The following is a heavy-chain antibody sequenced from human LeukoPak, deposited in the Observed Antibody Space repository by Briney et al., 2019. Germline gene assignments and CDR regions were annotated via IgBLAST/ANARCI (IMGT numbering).Heavy chain of an antibody. V-gene: IGHV1-69*13. CDR2: IIPIFGTA. Sequence: ASVKVSCKASGGTFSSYAISWVRQAPGQVLERMGGIIPIFGTANYAQKFQGRVTITADESTSTAYMELSSLRSEDTAVYYCARSLWVARPIGARLFDYWGQGTLVTVSS. CDR1: GGTFSSYA. J-gene: IGHJ4*02. D-gene: IGHD5-12*01. CDR3: ARSLWVARPIGARLFDY.